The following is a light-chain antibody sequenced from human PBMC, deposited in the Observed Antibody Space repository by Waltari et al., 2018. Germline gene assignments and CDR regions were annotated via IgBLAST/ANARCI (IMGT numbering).Light chain of an antibody. CDR1: KAGTKN. J-gene: IGLJ3*02. CDR2: DDR. V-gene: IGLV3-21*04. CDR3: HVWDSDSDHGV. Sequence: SYVLTQPSSVSLAPGETARFSCGGNKAGTKNVHWYQQKPGQAPVLVIYDDRDRPSGIPERFSGSNSGNTATLTISRVEAGDEADYYCHVWDSDSDHGVFGGGTELIVL.